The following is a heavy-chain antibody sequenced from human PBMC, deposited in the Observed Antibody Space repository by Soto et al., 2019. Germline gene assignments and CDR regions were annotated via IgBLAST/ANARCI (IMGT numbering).Heavy chain of an antibody. V-gene: IGHV3-21*01. CDR3: ARDLNGCSGGDCYSVRVPRGY. Sequence: EVQLVESGGGLVKPGGSLRLSCAASGFTFSSYSMNWVRQAPGKGLEWVSSISSSSSYIYYADSVKGRFTISRDNAKNSLYLQMNSLRAEDTAVYYCARDLNGCSGGDCYSVRVPRGYWGQGTLVTVSS. CDR1: GFTFSSYS. J-gene: IGHJ4*02. CDR2: ISSSSSYI. D-gene: IGHD2-15*01.